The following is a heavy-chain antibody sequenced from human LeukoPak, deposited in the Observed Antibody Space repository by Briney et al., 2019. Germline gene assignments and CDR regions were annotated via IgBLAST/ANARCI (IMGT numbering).Heavy chain of an antibody. V-gene: IGHV3-23*01. CDR3: ARAYLPFAFGHAFDM. CDR1: GFAFSTYA. Sequence: GGSLRLSCAASGFAFSTYAMTWVRQAPEKGLQWVSTISTSGRATYYPDSVKGRFTISRDNSKNTLYLQMNSLRAEDSAVYYCARAYLPFAFGHAFDMWGQGTRVTVSS. D-gene: IGHD3-10*01. J-gene: IGHJ3*02. CDR2: ISTSGRAT.